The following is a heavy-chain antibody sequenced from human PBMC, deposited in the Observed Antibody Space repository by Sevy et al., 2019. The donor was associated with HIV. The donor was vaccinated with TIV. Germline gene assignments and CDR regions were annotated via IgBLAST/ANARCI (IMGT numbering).Heavy chain of an antibody. CDR3: ARDFYEFGDPRGLDS. CDR1: GFTFSTYG. J-gene: IGHJ4*02. CDR2: LSYDGNNR. D-gene: IGHD4-17*01. V-gene: IGHV3-30*19. Sequence: GGSLRLSCAASGFTFSTYGMHWVRQAPGKGLEWVAVLSYDGNNRYYGDSVKGRFTISRDSAKNTVFLQMNSLRPEDTAIYYCARDFYEFGDPRGLDSWGQGTLVTVSS.